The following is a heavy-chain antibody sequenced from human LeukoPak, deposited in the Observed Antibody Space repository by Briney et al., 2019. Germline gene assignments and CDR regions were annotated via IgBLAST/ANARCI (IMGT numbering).Heavy chain of an antibody. CDR1: GGSISSSSYY. D-gene: IGHD3-10*01. V-gene: IGHV4-39*01. Sequence: PSETLSLTCTVSGGSISSSSYYWGWIRQPPGKGLEWFGSIYYSGSTYYNPSLKSRVTIYVDTSKNQLSLRLSSVTAADTAVYYCARHGRRMVRGTFDYWGQGTLVTVSS. CDR2: IYYSGST. CDR3: ARHGRRMVRGTFDY. J-gene: IGHJ4*02.